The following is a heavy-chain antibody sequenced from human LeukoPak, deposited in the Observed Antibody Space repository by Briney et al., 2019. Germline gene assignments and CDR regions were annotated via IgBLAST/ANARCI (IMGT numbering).Heavy chain of an antibody. Sequence: GGSLRLSCAASGFTFSSYAMHWVRQAPGKGLEYVSAISSNGGSTYYANSVKGRFTISRDNSKNTLYLQMGSLRAEDMAVYYCARGVTVGATLVDYWGQGTLVTVSS. CDR3: ARGVTVGATLVDY. D-gene: IGHD1-26*01. CDR1: GFTFSSYA. V-gene: IGHV3-64*01. CDR2: ISSNGGST. J-gene: IGHJ4*02.